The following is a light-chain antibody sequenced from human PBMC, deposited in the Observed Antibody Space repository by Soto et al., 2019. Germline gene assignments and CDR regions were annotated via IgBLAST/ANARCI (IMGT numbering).Light chain of an antibody. CDR2: DVT. CDR3: SSHGGSNNPYV. CDR1: SSDIGGYNF. V-gene: IGLV2-8*01. Sequence: QSALTRPPSASGSPGQSVAISCTGTSSDIGGYNFVSWYQQHPGKAPKLMIYDVTKRPSGVPDRFSGSKSGNTATLIVSGLQAEDEADYYCSSHGGSNNPYVFGPGTKVTVL. J-gene: IGLJ1*01.